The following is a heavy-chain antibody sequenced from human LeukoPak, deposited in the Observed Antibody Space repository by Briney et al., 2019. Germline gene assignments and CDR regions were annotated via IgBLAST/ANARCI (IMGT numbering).Heavy chain of an antibody. Sequence: PGGSLRLSCAASGFTLTSYTMGWVRQAPGKGLEWVSSISASGNFTNYADSVKGRFTTSRDTSKNTLFLQMNSLSAEDTAVYYCAWKFYYGSGNHYSLFDKWGQGTLVTVSS. CDR1: GFTLTSYT. CDR2: ISASGNFT. J-gene: IGHJ4*02. CDR3: AWKFYYGSGNHYSLFDK. D-gene: IGHD3-10*01. V-gene: IGHV3-23*01.